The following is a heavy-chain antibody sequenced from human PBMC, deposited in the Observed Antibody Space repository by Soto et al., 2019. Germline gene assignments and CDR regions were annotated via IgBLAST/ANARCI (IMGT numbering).Heavy chain of an antibody. J-gene: IGHJ4*02. CDR2: IIPFFGTP. V-gene: IGHV1-69*01. D-gene: IGHD2-21*02. CDR3: AREVVTETTLGYFDY. Sequence: QVHLVQSGAEVKRSGSSVRVSCTASGGTFSNDALTWVRQAPGQGLEWLGRIIPFFGTPDYAQSFQGRLTIPADESTGTAYMDLSGLRSDDTAVYYCAREVVTETTLGYFDYWGQGTQVTVSS. CDR1: GGTFSNDA.